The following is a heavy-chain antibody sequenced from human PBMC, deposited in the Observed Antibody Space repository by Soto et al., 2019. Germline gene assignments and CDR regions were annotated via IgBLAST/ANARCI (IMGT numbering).Heavy chain of an antibody. CDR3: VYDSSGYNYHFDY. J-gene: IGHJ4*02. CDR1: GFSFGDYA. CDR2: IRSKSYGGTT. Sequence: GGSLRLSCTTSGFSFGDYAMTWVRQAPGMGLEWVGFIRSKSYGGTTEYAASVKGRFSVSRDDSKSLAYLQMNSLKTEDTAVYFCVYDSSGYNYHFDYWGQGTLVTVSS. D-gene: IGHD3-22*01. V-gene: IGHV3-49*04.